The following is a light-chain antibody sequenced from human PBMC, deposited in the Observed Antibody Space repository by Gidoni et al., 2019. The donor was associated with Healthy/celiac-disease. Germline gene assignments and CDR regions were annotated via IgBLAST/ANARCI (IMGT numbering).Light chain of an antibody. CDR1: QSVSSN. CDR3: QQYNNWPPWT. CDR2: GAS. Sequence: EIVITQSPATLSVSPGERATLSCRASQSVSSNLAWYQQKPGQAPRRLIYGASTRATGSPARFSGSGSGTEFTLTISSLQSEDFAVYYYQQYNNWPPWTFGQGTKVEIK. J-gene: IGKJ1*01. V-gene: IGKV3-15*01.